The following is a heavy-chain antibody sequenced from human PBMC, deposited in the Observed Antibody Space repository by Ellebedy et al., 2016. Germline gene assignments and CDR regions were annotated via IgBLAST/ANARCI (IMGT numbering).Heavy chain of an antibody. CDR1: GGSFTAYY. V-gene: IGHV4-34*01. CDR3: GRGRYWGFDI. CDR2: INHSGNT. D-gene: IGHD2-21*01. Sequence: SETLSLXXAVNGGSFTAYYWSWIRQSPGQGLQWLAEINHSGNTNYNPSLNSRVSISVDPSKMQFSLKVTSVTAADTAVYYCGRGRYWGFDIWGQGTMVTVSS. J-gene: IGHJ3*02.